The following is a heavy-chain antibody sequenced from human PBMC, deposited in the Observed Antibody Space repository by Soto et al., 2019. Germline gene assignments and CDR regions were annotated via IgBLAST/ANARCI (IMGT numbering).Heavy chain of an antibody. CDR1: GFILSDCA. CDR3: ARDLSWGSNWYYYMAV. V-gene: IGHV3-48*01. J-gene: IGHJ6*03. CDR2: ISSSSSVI. Sequence: EVQLVESGGGLVQPGGSLRLSCATSGFILSDCAMNWVRQAPGKGLEWVSEISSSSSVIDYADSVKGRFTVSRDNARNSLSLQMNSLRAEDTAVYYCARDLSWGSNWYYYMAVWGKGTTVTVSS. D-gene: IGHD7-27*01.